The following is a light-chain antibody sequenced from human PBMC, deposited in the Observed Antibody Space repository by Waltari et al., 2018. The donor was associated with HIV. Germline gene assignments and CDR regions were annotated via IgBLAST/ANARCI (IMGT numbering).Light chain of an antibody. V-gene: IGKV3-15*01. J-gene: IGKJ1*01. CDR2: GSS. Sequence: EIVMTQSPATLSVSPGERPTLSCRASQSVSSGLAWFQQKPGQGPRLLMYGSSIRATGIPARFSGSGSGTEFTLTINNLQSEDFAIYYCQQYNNWPWTFGQGTKVEI. CDR3: QQYNNWPWT. CDR1: QSVSSG.